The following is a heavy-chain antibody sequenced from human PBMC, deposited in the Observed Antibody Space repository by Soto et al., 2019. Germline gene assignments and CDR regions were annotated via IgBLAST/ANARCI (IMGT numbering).Heavy chain of an antibody. CDR2: IYTSGST. J-gene: IGHJ6*04. D-gene: IGHD2-2*01. Sequence: PSETLSLTCTVSGGSISSYYWSWIRQPAGKGLEWIGRIYTSGSTNYNPSLKSRVTMSVDTSKNQFSLKLSSVTAADTAVYYCARGTVPRRDYYYYYGMDVWGEGTTVTVSS. CDR3: ARGTVPRRDYYYYYGMDV. CDR1: GGSISSYY. V-gene: IGHV4-4*07.